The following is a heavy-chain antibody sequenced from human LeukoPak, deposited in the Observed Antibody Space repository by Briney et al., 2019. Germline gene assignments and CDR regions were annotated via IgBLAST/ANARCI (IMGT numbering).Heavy chain of an antibody. CDR3: ARDFDDVNGDYYYIPDY. J-gene: IGHJ4*02. CDR1: GFNFSRNG. CDR2: IRYDGIKK. V-gene: IGHV3-30*02. Sequence: PGGCLRLSCAASGFNFSRNGMRWVRQAPGKGLEWVAFIRYDGIKKFYGDSVRGRFTISRDNSKNTLYLQMNSLRDEDTAVYSCARDFDDVNGDYYYIPDYWGQGMLVTVSS. D-gene: IGHD3-10*01.